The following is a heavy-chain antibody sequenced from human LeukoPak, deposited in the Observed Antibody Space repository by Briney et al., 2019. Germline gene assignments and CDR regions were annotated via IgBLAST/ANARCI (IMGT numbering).Heavy chain of an antibody. CDR3: ARDDMLKFDY. D-gene: IGHD3-16*01. CDR1: GYTFTSYG. Sequence: ASVKVSCKASGYTFTSYGISWVRQAPGKEIEWMGWISAYNGNTNYAQKLQGRVTMTTDTSTSTAYMELRSLRSDDTAVYYCARDDMLKFDYCGQGTLVTVSS. CDR2: ISAYNGNT. J-gene: IGHJ4*02. V-gene: IGHV1-18*01.